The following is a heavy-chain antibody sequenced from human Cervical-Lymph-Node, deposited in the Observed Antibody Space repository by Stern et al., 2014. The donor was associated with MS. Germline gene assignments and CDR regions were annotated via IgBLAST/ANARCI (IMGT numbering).Heavy chain of an antibody. D-gene: IGHD5-18*01. CDR2: IHASESA. CDR1: GGSISSGSDY. J-gene: IGHJ4*02. V-gene: IGHV4-61*02. Sequence: VQLLESGPGLVKPSQTLSLTCTVSGGSISSGSDYWSWIRQPVGKGLEWIGRIHASESAFYTPSLKSRVTISTDTSMNQFSLELNSATAADTAIYYCASGYRIFDYWGQGILVAVSS. CDR3: ASGYRIFDY.